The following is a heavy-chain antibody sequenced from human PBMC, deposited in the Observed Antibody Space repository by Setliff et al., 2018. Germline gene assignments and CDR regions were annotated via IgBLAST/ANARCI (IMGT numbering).Heavy chain of an antibody. D-gene: IGHD6-13*01. CDR1: GFSLNNSGVG. Sequence: SGPTLVNPTQTLTLTCTFSGFSLNNSGVGVGWIRQPPGKAPEWLGIIYWDDDKRYSPSLKHRLTITKDTSRNQVILTMTNVDPVDTATYFCAHRPLYANWYRGNDWFDPWGQGTLVTVSS. CDR3: AHRPLYANWYRGNDWFDP. J-gene: IGHJ5*02. CDR2: IYWDDDK. V-gene: IGHV2-5*02.